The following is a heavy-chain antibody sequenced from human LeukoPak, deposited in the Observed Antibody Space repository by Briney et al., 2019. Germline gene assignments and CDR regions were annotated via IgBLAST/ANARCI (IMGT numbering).Heavy chain of an antibody. CDR1: GFTFSSYG. J-gene: IGHJ4*02. CDR2: IRSDGSNK. CDR3: AKASAMIVVVSKHFDY. D-gene: IGHD3-22*01. V-gene: IGHV3-30*02. Sequence: PGGSLRLSCAASGFTFSSYGMHWVRQAPGKGLEWVAFIRSDGSNKYYADSVKGRFTISRDNSKNTLYLQMNSLRAEDTAVYYCAKASAMIVVVSKHFDYWGQGTLVTVSS.